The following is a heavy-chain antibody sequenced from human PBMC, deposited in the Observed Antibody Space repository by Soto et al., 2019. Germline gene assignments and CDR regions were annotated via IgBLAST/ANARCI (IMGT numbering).Heavy chain of an antibody. CDR3: ARDPRLRFREGGMDV. D-gene: IGHD3-3*01. CDR2: ISAYNGNT. J-gene: IGHJ6*02. V-gene: IGHV1-18*04. CDR1: GYTFTSYG. Sequence: ASVKVSCKASGYTFTSYGISWVRQAPGQGLEWMGWISAYNGNTNYAQKLQGRVTMTTDTSTSTAYMELRSLRSDDTAVYYCARDPRLRFREGGMDVWGQGTAVTV.